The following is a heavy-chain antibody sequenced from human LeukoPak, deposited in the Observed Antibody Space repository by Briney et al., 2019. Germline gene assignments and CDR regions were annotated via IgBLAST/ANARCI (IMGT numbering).Heavy chain of an antibody. Sequence: SGGSLRLSCAASGFTFTTYNMMWVRQAPGKGLEWVSFISNSGSTTYYADSVKGRFTLSRDNAKNSLYLQMNTLIAEDTAVYYCARERNFYYMDVWGKGTRVTVSS. CDR3: ARERNFYYMDV. J-gene: IGHJ6*03. CDR1: GFTFTTYN. CDR2: ISNSGSTT. V-gene: IGHV3-48*04.